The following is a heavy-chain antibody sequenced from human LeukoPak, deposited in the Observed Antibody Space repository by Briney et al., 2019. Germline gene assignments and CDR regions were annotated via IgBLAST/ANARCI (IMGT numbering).Heavy chain of an antibody. Sequence: GASVTVSCKASGGTFSSYAISWVRQAPGQGLEWMGRIIPIFGIANYAQKFQGRVTITADKSTSTAYMELSSLRSEDTAVYYCARDGTYYGSGSYGSDYWGQGTLVTVSS. D-gene: IGHD3-10*01. V-gene: IGHV1-69*04. CDR2: IIPIFGIA. CDR1: GGTFSSYA. J-gene: IGHJ4*02. CDR3: ARDGTYYGSGSYGSDY.